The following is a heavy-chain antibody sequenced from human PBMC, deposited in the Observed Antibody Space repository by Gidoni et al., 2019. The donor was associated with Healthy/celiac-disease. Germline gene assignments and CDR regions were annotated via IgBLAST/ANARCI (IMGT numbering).Heavy chain of an antibody. V-gene: IGHV5-51*01. Sequence: EVQLVQSGAEVKKQGESMKIYWKGAGYSSTSYWIGWVRQMPGKGLEWMGIIYPCDSDTRYSPSFQGQVTISADKSISTAYLQLSSLKASDTAMYYCARHYYGSGGWGMDVWGQGTTVTVSS. J-gene: IGHJ6*02. D-gene: IGHD3-10*01. CDR1: GYSSTSYW. CDR3: ARHYYGSGGWGMDV. CDR2: IYPCDSDT.